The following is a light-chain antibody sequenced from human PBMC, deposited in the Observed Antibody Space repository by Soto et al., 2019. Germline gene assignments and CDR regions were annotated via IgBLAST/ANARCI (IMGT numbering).Light chain of an antibody. CDR2: GGS. J-gene: IGKJ1*01. CDR3: QQYSSSRT. V-gene: IGKV3-20*01. Sequence: ILLTQSPGTLSLSPGERATLSCRASQSVSSNHLAWYKQKPGQAPRLLIYGGSSRATGIPVRFSGSGSETEFTLTITRLEPEDFAVYYCQQYSSSRTFGHGTKVDIK. CDR1: QSVSSNH.